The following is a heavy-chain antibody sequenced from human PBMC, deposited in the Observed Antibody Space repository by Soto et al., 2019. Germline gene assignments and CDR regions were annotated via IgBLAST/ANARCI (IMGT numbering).Heavy chain of an antibody. V-gene: IGHV1-69*13. D-gene: IGHD6-13*01. CDR2: IIPIFGTA. J-gene: IGHJ6*02. Sequence: ASVKVSCKASGGTFSSYAISWVRQAPGQGLEWMGGIIPIFGTANYAQKFQGRVTITADESTSTAYMELSSLRSEETAVYYCARIGQQLVPSGYYYYYGMDVWGQGTTVTVSS. CDR1: GGTFSSYA. CDR3: ARIGQQLVPSGYYYYYGMDV.